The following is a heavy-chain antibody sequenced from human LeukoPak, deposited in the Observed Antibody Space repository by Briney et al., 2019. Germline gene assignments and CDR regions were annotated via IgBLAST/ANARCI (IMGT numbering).Heavy chain of an antibody. CDR1: GFTVSSNY. CDR3: ARDSDYDSSGYYQLDY. CDR2: IYGGGST. D-gene: IGHD3-22*01. Sequence: PGGSLRLSCAASGFTVSSNYMSWVRQAPGKGLEWVSVIYGGGSTYYADSVKGRFTISRDNSKNTLYLQMNSLRAEDTAVYYCARDSDYDSSGYYQLDYWGQGTLVTVSS. J-gene: IGHJ4*02. V-gene: IGHV3-66*01.